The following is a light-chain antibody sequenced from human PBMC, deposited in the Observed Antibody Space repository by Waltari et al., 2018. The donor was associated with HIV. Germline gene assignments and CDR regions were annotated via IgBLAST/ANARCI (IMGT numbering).Light chain of an antibody. CDR1: SSNIGNNY. CDR3: EAWDSGPRAVV. Sequence: QSVLTQPPSVSAAPGQKVTISCSGTSSNIGNNYVSWYQQFPGAAPKLLLYYNNKRPSGIPDRFSGSKSGTSATLGIIGLQTGDEADYYCEAWDSGPRAVVFGGGTKLTVL. V-gene: IGLV1-51*01. J-gene: IGLJ2*01. CDR2: YNN.